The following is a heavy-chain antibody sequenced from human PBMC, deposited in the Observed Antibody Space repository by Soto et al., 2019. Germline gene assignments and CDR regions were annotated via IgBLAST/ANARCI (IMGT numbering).Heavy chain of an antibody. J-gene: IGHJ4*02. CDR3: AREEGDYPNFDY. CDR1: GGTFSSYT. D-gene: IGHD4-17*01. Sequence: QVQLVHSGAEVKKPGSSVKVSCKASGGTFSSYTISWVRQAPGQGLEWMGRIIPILGIANYAQKFQGRVTITADKSTSTAYMELSSLRSEDTAVYYCAREEGDYPNFDYWGQGTLVTVSS. CDR2: IIPILGIA. V-gene: IGHV1-69*04.